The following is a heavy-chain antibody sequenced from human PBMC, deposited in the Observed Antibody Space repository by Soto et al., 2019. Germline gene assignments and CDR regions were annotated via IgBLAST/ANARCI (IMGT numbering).Heavy chain of an antibody. D-gene: IGHD6-19*01. V-gene: IGHV2-5*02. CDR2: IYWDDDK. J-gene: IGHJ4*02. CDR1: GFSLSSTRMA. Sequence: QITLKESGPTLVKPTQTLTLTCTFSGFSLSSTRMAVGWIRQPPGKALEWLPLIYWDDDKRYSPFLKSRLTITTDTSQAQVVLTMSNMDPVDTARYYCAHIVVAGLGYYFDYWGQGTLVTVSS. CDR3: AHIVVAGLGYYFDY.